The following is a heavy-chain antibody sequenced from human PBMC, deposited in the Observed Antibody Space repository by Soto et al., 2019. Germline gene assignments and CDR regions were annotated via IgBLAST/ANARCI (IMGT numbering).Heavy chain of an antibody. Sequence: SSETLSLTCAVYGGSFSGYYWSWIRQPPGKGLEWIGEINHSGSTNYNPSLKSRVTISVDTSKNQFSLKLSSVTAADTAVYYCARDFSMVVVAPGYWGQGTLVT. CDR3: ARDFSMVVVAPGY. J-gene: IGHJ4*02. CDR1: GGSFSGYY. V-gene: IGHV4-34*01. D-gene: IGHD3-22*01. CDR2: INHSGST.